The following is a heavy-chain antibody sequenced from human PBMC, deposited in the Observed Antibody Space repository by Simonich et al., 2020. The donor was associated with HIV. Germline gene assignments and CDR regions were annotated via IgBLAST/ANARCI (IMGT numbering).Heavy chain of an antibody. CDR1: GFTFSSYT. V-gene: IGHV3-21*01. D-gene: IGHD6-13*01. CDR2: ISSSSSYI. CDR3: ARESSSWFDYYYGMDV. J-gene: IGHJ6*02. Sequence: EVQLVESGGGLVKPGGSLRLSCAASGFTFSSYTVNWVRQSPGKGLEWVLSISSSSSYIYYANSVKGRFTISRENAKNSLYLEMNSLRAEDTAVYYCARESSSWFDYYYGMDVWGQGTTVTVSS.